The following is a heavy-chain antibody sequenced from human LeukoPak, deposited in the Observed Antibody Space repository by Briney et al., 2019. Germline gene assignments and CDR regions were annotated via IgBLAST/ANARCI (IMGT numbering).Heavy chain of an antibody. CDR2: IKGDGIST. CDR3: AKDHYWSIDY. D-gene: IGHD3-3*01. Sequence: GGSLRLSCAASGFDFSSNWMHWVRHAPGQGLVWVSRIKGDGISTNYADSVKGRFTISRDIAKNTLHLQMNSLRAEDTGVYYCAKDHYWSIDYWGRGTLVTVSS. J-gene: IGHJ4*02. CDR1: GFDFSSNW. V-gene: IGHV3-74*01.